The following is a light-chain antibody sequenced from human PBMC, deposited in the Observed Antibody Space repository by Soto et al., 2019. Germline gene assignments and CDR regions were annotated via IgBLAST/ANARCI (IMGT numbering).Light chain of an antibody. CDR2: GAS. J-gene: IGKJ1*01. V-gene: IGKV3-15*01. CDR3: QQYNNWPPWT. Sequence: EIFMTQSPATLSVSLGETATLSCRSSQSVSSNLAWYQQKPGQAPRLLIYGASTRATGIPARFSGSGSGTEFTLTISSLQSEDFAVYYCQQYNNWPPWTFGQGTKVDIK. CDR1: QSVSSN.